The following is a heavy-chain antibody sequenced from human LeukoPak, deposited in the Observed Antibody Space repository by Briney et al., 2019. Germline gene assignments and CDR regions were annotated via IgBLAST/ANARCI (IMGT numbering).Heavy chain of an antibody. V-gene: IGHV3-33*01. CDR2: IWYDGSNK. CDR1: GFTFSSYG. CDR3: VREWVDWGQGYNWFDR. D-gene: IGHD7-27*01. Sequence: PGRSLRLSCAASGFTFSSYGMHWVRQAPGKGLEWVAVIWYDGSNKYYADSVKGRFTISRDNSKNTLYLQMNSLRAEDTAVYYCVREWVDWGQGYNWFDRWGQGTLATVSS. J-gene: IGHJ5*02.